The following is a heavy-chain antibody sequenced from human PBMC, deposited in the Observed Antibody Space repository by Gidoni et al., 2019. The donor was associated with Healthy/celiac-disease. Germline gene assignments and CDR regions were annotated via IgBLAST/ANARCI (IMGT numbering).Heavy chain of an antibody. CDR1: GYTFTGYY. J-gene: IGHJ5*02. CDR2: INPNSGGT. CDR3: ARAAGIAVAPTTYNFDP. D-gene: IGHD6-19*01. Sequence: QVQLVQSGAEVKKPGASVKVSCQASGYTFTGYYMHWVRKAPGQGLEWMGWINPNSGGTNYAQKFQGWVTMTRDTSISTAYMELSRLRSDDTAVYYCARAAGIAVAPTTYNFDPWGQGTLVTVSS. V-gene: IGHV1-2*04.